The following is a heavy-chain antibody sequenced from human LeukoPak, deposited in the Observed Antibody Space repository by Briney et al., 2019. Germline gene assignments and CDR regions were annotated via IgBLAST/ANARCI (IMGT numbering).Heavy chain of an antibody. J-gene: IGHJ5*02. CDR3: ARQHVGVVSSWIDP. D-gene: IGHD3-10*02. CDR1: DGTVSPYY. V-gene: IGHV4-59*08. CDR2: IYYAGTT. Sequence: SETLSLTCTVSDGTVSPYYWTWIRQSPGKGLEWIGYIYYAGTTNYNPSLKSRVTISVDASKNQFSLKVNSVTAADTAVYYCARQHVGVVSSWIDPWGQGIRVIVSS.